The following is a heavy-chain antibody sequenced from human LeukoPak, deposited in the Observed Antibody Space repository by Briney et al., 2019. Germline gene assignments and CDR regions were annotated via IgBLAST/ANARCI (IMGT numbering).Heavy chain of an antibody. CDR2: INHSGST. V-gene: IGHV4-34*01. D-gene: IGHD5-12*01. CDR1: GGSFSGYY. J-gene: IGHJ4*02. Sequence: SETLSLTCAVYGGSFSGYYWSWIRQPPGKGLEWIGEINHSGSTNYNPSLKSRVTISVDTSKNQFSLKLSSVTAADTAVYYCAAGRWLQLPGYWGQGALVTVSS. CDR3: AAGRWLQLPGY.